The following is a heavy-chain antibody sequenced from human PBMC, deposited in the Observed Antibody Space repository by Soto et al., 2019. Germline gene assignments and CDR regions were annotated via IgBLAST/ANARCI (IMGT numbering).Heavy chain of an antibody. J-gene: IGHJ4*02. D-gene: IGHD2-15*01. CDR3: AAARGYCSGGSCFSLPDY. Sequence: GASVKVSCKASGYTFTSYGISWVRQAPGQGLEWMGWISAYNGNTNYAQKFQERVTMTTDTSTSTAYMELSSLRSEDTAVYYCAAARGYCSGGSCFSLPDYWGQGTLVTVS. V-gene: IGHV1-18*01. CDR1: GYTFTSYG. CDR2: ISAYNGNT.